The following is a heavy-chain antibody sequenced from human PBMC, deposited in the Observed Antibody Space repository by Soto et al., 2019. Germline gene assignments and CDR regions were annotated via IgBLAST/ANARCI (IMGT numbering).Heavy chain of an antibody. Sequence: QVQLQESGPGLVKPSETLSLTCTVSGGSISTYYWSWIRQPPGKGLEWIGYIYYSGSTDYNSSLKSRVTISVDTSKNQFSLRLTSVTAADTAVYYCARGSSFYDSSGYLDYWGQGTLVTVSS. CDR3: ARGSSFYDSSGYLDY. V-gene: IGHV4-59*01. J-gene: IGHJ4*02. CDR1: GGSISTYY. D-gene: IGHD3-22*01. CDR2: IYYSGST.